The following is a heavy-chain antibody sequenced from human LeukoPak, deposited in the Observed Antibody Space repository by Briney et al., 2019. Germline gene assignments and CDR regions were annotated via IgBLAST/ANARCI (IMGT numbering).Heavy chain of an antibody. J-gene: IGHJ5*02. D-gene: IGHD1-26*01. CDR2: IYYSGST. Sequence: PSETLSLTCTVSGGSISSYYWSWIRQPPGKGLEWIGYIYYSGSTNYNPSLKSRVTISVDTSKNQFSLKVSSATAADTAVYYCARMYSGSYFNWFDPWGQGTLVTVSS. CDR3: ARMYSGSYFNWFDP. CDR1: GGSISSYY. V-gene: IGHV4-59*12.